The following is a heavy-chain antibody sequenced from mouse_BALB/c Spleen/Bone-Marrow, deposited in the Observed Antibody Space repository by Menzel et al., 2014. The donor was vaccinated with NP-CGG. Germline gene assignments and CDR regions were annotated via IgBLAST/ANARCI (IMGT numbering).Heavy chain of an antibody. CDR2: IDPSDSET. Sequence: VKLMESGAELVKPGAPVKLSCKASGYIFTSYWMNWVKQRPGRGLEWIGRIDPSDSETHYNQKFRDKATVTVDKSSSTAHIQLSSLTSEDSAVYYCARSEDYDWAMDYWGQGTSVTVSS. J-gene: IGHJ4*01. CDR3: ARSEDYDWAMDY. V-gene: IGHV1-69*02. CDR1: GYIFTSYW. D-gene: IGHD2-4*01.